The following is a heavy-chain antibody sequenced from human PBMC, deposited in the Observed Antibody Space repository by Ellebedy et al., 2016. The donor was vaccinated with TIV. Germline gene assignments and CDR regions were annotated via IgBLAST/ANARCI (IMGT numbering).Heavy chain of an antibody. V-gene: IGHV1-69*13. J-gene: IGHJ3*02. D-gene: IGHD4-17*01. CDR2: IIPIFGTA. Sequence: AASVKVSCKASGGTFSNYAISWVRQAPGQGLAWMGGIIPIFGTAKFAQKFQGRVTLTADESTSTAYMELSSLRSEDTAVYYCATAYGDYVHDAFDIWGQGTMVTVSS. CDR1: GGTFSNYA. CDR3: ATAYGDYVHDAFDI.